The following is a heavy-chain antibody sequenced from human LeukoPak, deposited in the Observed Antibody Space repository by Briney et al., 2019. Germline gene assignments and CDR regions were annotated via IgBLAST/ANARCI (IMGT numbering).Heavy chain of an antibody. CDR1: GFSSYE. V-gene: IGHV3-48*03. D-gene: IGHD6-13*01. CDR3: ARRAIAEGFDY. Sequence: GGSLRLSCAVSGFSSYEMNWVRQAPGKGLEWVSYISSSGRTIYYADSVRGRLTISRDSAKNSLYLQMNSLRVEDTAVYYCARRAIAEGFDYWGQGTLVTVSS. J-gene: IGHJ4*02. CDR2: ISSSGRTI.